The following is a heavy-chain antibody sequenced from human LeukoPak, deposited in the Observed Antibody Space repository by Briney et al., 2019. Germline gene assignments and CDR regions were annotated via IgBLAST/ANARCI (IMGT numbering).Heavy chain of an antibody. D-gene: IGHD5-24*01. CDR1: GGSISNYF. V-gene: IGHV4-59*08. CDR3: ARWAYGYNRGNAFDI. CDR2: IYYSRNT. J-gene: IGHJ3*02. Sequence: SETLSLTCTVSGGSISNYFWSWIRQPPGKGLEWIGYIYYSRNTNYNPSLKSRVTISVDTSKNQFSLKLSSVTAADTAVYYCARWAYGYNRGNAFDIWGQGTMVTVSS.